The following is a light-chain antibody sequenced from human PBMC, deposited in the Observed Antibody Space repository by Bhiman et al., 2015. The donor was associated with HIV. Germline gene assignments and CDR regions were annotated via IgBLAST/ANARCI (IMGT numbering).Light chain of an antibody. CDR2: QDN. J-gene: IGLJ2*01. CDR3: QAWDSNTVV. V-gene: IGLV3-1*01. CDR1: KLGDKY. Sequence: SYELTQPPSVSVSPGQTASITCSGDKLGDKYVCWYQQKPGQSPVLVMYQDNKRPSGIPERFSGSNSGNTATLTVSGTQAMDEADYYCQAWDSNTVVFGGGTKLTVL.